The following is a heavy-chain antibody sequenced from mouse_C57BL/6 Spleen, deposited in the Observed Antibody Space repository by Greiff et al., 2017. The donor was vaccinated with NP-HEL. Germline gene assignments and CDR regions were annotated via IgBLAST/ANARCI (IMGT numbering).Heavy chain of an antibody. CDR2: LHPSDSDT. CDR3: ASYYYGSSPFAY. CDR1: GYTFTSYW. Sequence: VQLQQPGAELVKPGASVKVSCKASGYTFTSYWMHWVKQRPGQGLEWIGRLHPSDSDTNYNQNFKGKATLTVDKSSSTAYMQLSSLTSEDSAVYYCASYYYGSSPFAYWGQGTLVTVSA. D-gene: IGHD1-1*01. J-gene: IGHJ3*01. V-gene: IGHV1-74*01.